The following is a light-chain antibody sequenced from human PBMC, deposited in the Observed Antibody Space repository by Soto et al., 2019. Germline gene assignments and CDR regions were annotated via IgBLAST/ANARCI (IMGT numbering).Light chain of an antibody. CDR2: AAS. CDR3: QQSDSTLRT. J-gene: IGKJ1*01. CDR1: QSFSSY. V-gene: IGKV1-39*01. Sequence: DIQMTQSPSSLSASVGDRVTITCRASQSFSSYFNWYQQKPGKAPKLLIYAASSLQSGVPSRFSGSGSGTDLILTLSSLQPEDFATYYCQQSDSTLRTFGQGTKVEIK.